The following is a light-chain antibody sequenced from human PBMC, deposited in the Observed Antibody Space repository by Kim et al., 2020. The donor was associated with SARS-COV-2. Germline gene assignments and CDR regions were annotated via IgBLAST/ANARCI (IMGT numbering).Light chain of an antibody. CDR3: QQRSNWPTWT. CDR1: QSVSSY. V-gene: IGKV3-11*01. Sequence: SPGKRASRSCRASQSVSSYLAWYQQKPGQAPRLLIYDASNRATGIPARCSGSGSGTDFTLTISSLEPEDFAVYYCQQRSNWPTWTFGQGTKVDIK. CDR2: DAS. J-gene: IGKJ1*01.